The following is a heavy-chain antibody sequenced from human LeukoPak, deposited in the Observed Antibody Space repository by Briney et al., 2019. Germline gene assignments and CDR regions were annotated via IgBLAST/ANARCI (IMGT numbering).Heavy chain of an antibody. V-gene: IGHV5-51*01. CDR1: GFNFTSYW. CDR2: IYPGDSDT. D-gene: IGHD2-15*01. CDR3: ARPPYCSGGSCYSFDY. J-gene: IGHJ4*02. Sequence: GGSLQISCKGSGFNFTSYWIGWARQLPGKGLEWMGIIYPGDSDTRYSPSFQGQVTISADTYISTAYLQWSSLKASDTAMYYCARPPYCSGGSCYSFDYWGQGTLVTVSS.